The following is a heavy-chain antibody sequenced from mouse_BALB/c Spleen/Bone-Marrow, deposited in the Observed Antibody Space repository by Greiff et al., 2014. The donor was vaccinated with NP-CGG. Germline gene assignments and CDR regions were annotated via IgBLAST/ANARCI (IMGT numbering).Heavy chain of an antibody. D-gene: IGHD1-1*01. CDR3: TKPSAYYGSSYWYFDV. V-gene: IGHV14-3*02. Sequence: VQLQQPGAELAKPGASVKLSCTASGFNIKDTYMHWVKQRPEQGLEWIGRIDPANGDTKYDPKFQGKATITADTSSNTAYLQLSSLTSEDTAVYYCTKPSAYYGSSYWYFDVWGAGTTVTVSS. CDR1: GFNIKDTY. J-gene: IGHJ1*01. CDR2: IDPANGDT.